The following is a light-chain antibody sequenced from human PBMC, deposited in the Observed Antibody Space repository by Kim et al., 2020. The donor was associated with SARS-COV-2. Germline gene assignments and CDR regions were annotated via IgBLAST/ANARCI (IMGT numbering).Light chain of an antibody. CDR2: AAS. Sequence: DLQLTQSPSSLSAYVGDRVSITCRASQSISGYLNWYQQKVGKAPKLQIYAASNLQSGVPSRFSGSGSGTDFTLTISSLQLEDYATYYCQQSFGTPYTFGQWTKLE. J-gene: IGKJ2*01. CDR1: QSISGY. V-gene: IGKV1-39*01. CDR3: QQSFGTPYT.